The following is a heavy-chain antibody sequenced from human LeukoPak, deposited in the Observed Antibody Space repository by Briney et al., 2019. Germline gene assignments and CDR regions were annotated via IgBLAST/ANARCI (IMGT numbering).Heavy chain of an antibody. CDR1: GGSFSGYY. Sequence: SETLSLTCAVYGGSFSGYYWSWIRQPPGKGLEWIGEINHSGSTNYNPSLKSRVTISVDTSKNQFSLQLNSVSAADTAVYYCARLWSSFDGFDIWGQGTMVTVSS. D-gene: IGHD3-3*01. V-gene: IGHV4-34*01. CDR2: INHSGST. CDR3: ARLWSSFDGFDI. J-gene: IGHJ3*02.